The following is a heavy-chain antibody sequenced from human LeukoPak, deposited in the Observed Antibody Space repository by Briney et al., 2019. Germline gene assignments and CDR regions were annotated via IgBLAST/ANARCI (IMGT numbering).Heavy chain of an antibody. CDR3: ARSRPFITGRFYDILDF. CDR2: IIPIFGTA. V-gene: IGHV1-69*05. CDR1: GGTFSSYT. D-gene: IGHD3-9*01. J-gene: IGHJ4*02. Sequence: SVKVSCKASGGTFSSYTISWVRQAPGQGLEWMGGIIPIFGTANYAQKFQGRVTTTTDESTSTAYMELSSLRSEDTAVYYCARSRPFITGRFYDILDFWGQGTLVTVSS.